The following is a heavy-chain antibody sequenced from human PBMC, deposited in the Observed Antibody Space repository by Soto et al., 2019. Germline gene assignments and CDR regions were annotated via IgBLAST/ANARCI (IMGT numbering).Heavy chain of an antibody. V-gene: IGHV4-34*01. D-gene: IGHD6-13*01. J-gene: IGHJ6*02. Sequence: SQTLSLTCAVYGGSFSGYYWSWIRQPPGKGLEWIGEINHSGSTNYNPSLKSRVTISVDTSKNQFSLKLSSVTAADTAVYYCARAPGIAAAGTWEYGMDVWGQGTTVTVS. CDR2: INHSGST. CDR1: GGSFSGYY. CDR3: ARAPGIAAAGTWEYGMDV.